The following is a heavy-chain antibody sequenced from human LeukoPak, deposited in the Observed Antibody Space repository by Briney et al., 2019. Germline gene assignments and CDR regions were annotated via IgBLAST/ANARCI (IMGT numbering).Heavy chain of an antibody. V-gene: IGHV3-23*01. CDR1: GGSFSGYY. Sequence: ETLSLTCAVYGGSFSGYYWSWVRQAPGKGLEWVSAISGSGGSTYYADSVKGRFTISRDNSKNTLYLQMNSLRAEDTAVYYCAKDKRRIGVFDYWGQGTLVTVSS. CDR3: AKDKRRIGVFDY. D-gene: IGHD3-16*01. CDR2: ISGSGGST. J-gene: IGHJ4*02.